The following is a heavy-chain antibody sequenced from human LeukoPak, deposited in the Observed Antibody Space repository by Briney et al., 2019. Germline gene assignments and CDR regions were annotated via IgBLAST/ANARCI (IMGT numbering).Heavy chain of an antibody. CDR3: ARHGHDYFDY. V-gene: IGHV4-4*09. CDR2: IYTSGST. Sequence: PSETLSLTCTVSGGSISSYYWSWIRQPPGKGLEWIGYIYTSGSTNYNPSLKSRVTISVDTSKNQLSLKLSSVTAADTAVYYCARHGHDYFDYWGQGTLVTVSS. J-gene: IGHJ4*02. CDR1: GGSISSYY.